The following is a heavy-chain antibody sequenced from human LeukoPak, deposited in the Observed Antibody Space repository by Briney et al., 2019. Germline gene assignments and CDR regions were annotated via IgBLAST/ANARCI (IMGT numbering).Heavy chain of an antibody. CDR2: ISSSSTYI. J-gene: IGHJ4*02. CDR1: GFTFSSYS. V-gene: IGHV3-21*01. Sequence: GGSLRLSCAASGFTFSSYSMNWVRQAPGKGLEWVSSISSSSTYIYYADSVRGRFTISRDNAKNSLYLQMDSLRAEDTAVYYCARGVGSVTAGTYYYFDYWGQGTLVTVSS. D-gene: IGHD1-26*01. CDR3: ARGVGSVTAGTYYYFDY.